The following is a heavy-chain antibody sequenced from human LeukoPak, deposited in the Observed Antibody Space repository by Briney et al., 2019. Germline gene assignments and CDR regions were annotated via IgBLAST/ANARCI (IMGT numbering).Heavy chain of an antibody. Sequence: PSETLSLTCTVSGGSISSSSYYWGWIRQPPGKGLGWIGGIYYSGSTYYNPSLKSRVTISVDTSKNQFSLKLSSVTAADTAVYYCARGYSSSWYFIYWFDPWGQGTLVTVSS. V-gene: IGHV4-39*01. D-gene: IGHD6-13*01. J-gene: IGHJ5*02. CDR2: IYYSGST. CDR3: ARGYSSSWYFIYWFDP. CDR1: GGSISSSSYY.